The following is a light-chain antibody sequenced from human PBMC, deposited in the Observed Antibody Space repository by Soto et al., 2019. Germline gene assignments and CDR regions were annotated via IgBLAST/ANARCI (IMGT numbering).Light chain of an antibody. CDR2: DVS. V-gene: IGLV2-14*01. Sequence: LTQPASVSGSPGQSITISCTGTSSYVGGYNYVSWYQQHPGKAPKLMIYDVSNRPSGVFNRFSGSKSGNTASLTISGLQAEDEADYYCSSYTSSSTGVFGTGTKVTVL. CDR1: SSYVGGYNY. CDR3: SSYTSSSTGV. J-gene: IGLJ1*01.